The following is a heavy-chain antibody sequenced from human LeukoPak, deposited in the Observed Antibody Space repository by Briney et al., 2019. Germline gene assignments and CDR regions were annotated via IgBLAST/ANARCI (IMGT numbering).Heavy chain of an antibody. Sequence: GGGLVQPGGSLRLSCAGSGFTFSSYWMSWVRQAPGKGLEWVAKINQDGSEKDYVDSVEGRFRISRDNAKNELYLQMNSLRAEDTAVYYCARDQGGSSYGDYEDGMDVWGQGTTVTVSS. CDR1: GFTFSSYW. D-gene: IGHD4-17*01. CDR3: ARDQGGSSYGDYEDGMDV. J-gene: IGHJ6*02. CDR2: INQDGSEK. V-gene: IGHV3-7*01.